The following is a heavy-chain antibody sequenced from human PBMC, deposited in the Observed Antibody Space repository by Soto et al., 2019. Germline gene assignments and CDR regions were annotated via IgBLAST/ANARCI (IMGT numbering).Heavy chain of an antibody. Sequence: QVQLQQSGPGLVKPSQTLSLTCAISGDSVSSNSAAWNWIRQSPSRGLEWLGRAYYRSQWYYDSAVFVRSRITVIPDTSKNQFSLQLSSVTPEDTAVYFCTKQKGDSRTYNGMGVWGQGTTVIVSS. D-gene: IGHD2-21*02. V-gene: IGHV6-1*01. J-gene: IGHJ6*02. CDR1: GDSVSSNSAA. CDR2: AYYRSQWYY. CDR3: TKQKGDSRTYNGMGV.